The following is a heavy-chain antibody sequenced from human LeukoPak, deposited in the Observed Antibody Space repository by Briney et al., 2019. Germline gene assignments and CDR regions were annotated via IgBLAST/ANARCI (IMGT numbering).Heavy chain of an antibody. V-gene: IGHV3-23*01. J-gene: IGHJ4*02. CDR2: ISGSGDST. D-gene: IGHD2-15*01. CDR3: AKDLTGVAGTYYFDY. Sequence: GGSLRLSCAASGFAFNNYVMTWVRQAPGKGLDWFSAISGSGDSTYYADSVKGRFTISRDNFRNTLYLQMNSLRAEDTAVYYCAKDLTGVAGTYYFDYWGQGTLVTVSS. CDR1: GFAFNNYV.